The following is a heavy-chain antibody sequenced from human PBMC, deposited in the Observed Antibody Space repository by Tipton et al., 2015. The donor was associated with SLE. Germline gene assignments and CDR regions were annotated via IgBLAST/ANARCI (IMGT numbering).Heavy chain of an antibody. D-gene: IGHD3-3*01. CDR1: GGSISSYY. Sequence: LRLSCTVSGGSISSYYWSWIRQPPGKGLEWIGSIYYSGSTYYNPSLKSRVTISVDTSKNQFSLKLSSVTAADTAVYYCVRPARYDFWSGYYEWYYFDYWGQGTLVTVSS. V-gene: IGHV4-59*05. CDR3: VRPARYDFWSGYYEWYYFDY. J-gene: IGHJ4*02. CDR2: IYYSGST.